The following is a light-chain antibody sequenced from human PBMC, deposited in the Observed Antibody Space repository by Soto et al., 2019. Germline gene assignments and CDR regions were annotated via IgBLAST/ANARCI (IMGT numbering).Light chain of an antibody. CDR1: QSVSSN. CDR2: DAS. V-gene: IGKV3-11*01. Sequence: EIVLTQSPATLSLSPGERATLSCRASQSVSSNLVWYQQKPGQVPRLLIYDASNRATGIPARFGGSGSGTDVTLIFSSLEPEDFAGYYCRQRSPWPSTVGGGNKVEIK. J-gene: IGKJ4*01. CDR3: RQRSPWPST.